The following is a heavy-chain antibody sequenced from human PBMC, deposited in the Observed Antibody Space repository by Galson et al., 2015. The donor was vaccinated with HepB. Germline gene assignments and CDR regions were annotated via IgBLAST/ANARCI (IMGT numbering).Heavy chain of an antibody. CDR1: VAPSGISGYS. D-gene: IGHD3-22*01. J-gene: IGHJ4*02. V-gene: IGHV4-39*01. Sequence: SETLSLTCTVPVAPSGISGYSWGGFGQPQGKGLEWFGSIYYIGSTYYNPSLRSRVTISVDTSKNQFSLKLSSVTAADTAVYYCARQAVDYYDSSGYLDYWGQGTLVTVSS. CDR3: ARQAVDYYDSSGYLDY. CDR2: IYYIGST.